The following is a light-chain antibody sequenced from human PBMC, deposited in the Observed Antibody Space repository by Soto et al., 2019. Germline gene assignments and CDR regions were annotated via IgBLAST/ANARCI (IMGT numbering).Light chain of an antibody. J-gene: IGLJ2*01. V-gene: IGLV2-14*01. CDR3: GSYRSTSTLVV. CDR2: DVS. CDR1: SSDIGGHNY. Sequence: QSVLTQPASVSGSPGQSITISCTGTSSDIGGHNYVSWYQQHPGKAPKLMIYDVSNRPSGVSNRFSGSKSGNTASLTISGLQAEDEADYYCGSYRSTSTLVVFGGGTKLTVL.